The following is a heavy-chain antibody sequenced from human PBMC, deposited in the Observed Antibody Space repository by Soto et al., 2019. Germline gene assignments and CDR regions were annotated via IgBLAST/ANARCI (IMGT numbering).Heavy chain of an antibody. CDR2: IYPGDSDT. CDR3: ARRDRSGWFDAFDV. D-gene: IGHD6-19*01. Sequence: GESLKISCKGFGYSFTHKWIGWVRQMPGKGLEWMGVIYPGDSDTRYSPSFQGQVTISVDKSISTAYLQWSSLKASDTALYFCARRDRSGWFDAFDVWGQGTKVTVSS. CDR1: GYSFTHKW. V-gene: IGHV5-51*01. J-gene: IGHJ3*01.